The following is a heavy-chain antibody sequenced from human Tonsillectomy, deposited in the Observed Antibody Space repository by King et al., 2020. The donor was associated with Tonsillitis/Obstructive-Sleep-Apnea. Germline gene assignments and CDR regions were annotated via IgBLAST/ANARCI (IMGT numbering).Heavy chain of an antibody. CDR2: IDYRGST. J-gene: IGHJ3*02. CDR1: GGSISSYY. D-gene: IGHD3-16*01. Sequence: QLQESGPGLVKPSETLSLTCTVSGGSISSYYWSWIRQPPGKGLEWIGYIDYRGSTKYNPSLKSRVIISVYTSKNQFSLNLSSVTAADTAVYYCARAGDDAFDIWGQGTMVTVSS. V-gene: IGHV4-59*01. CDR3: ARAGDDAFDI.